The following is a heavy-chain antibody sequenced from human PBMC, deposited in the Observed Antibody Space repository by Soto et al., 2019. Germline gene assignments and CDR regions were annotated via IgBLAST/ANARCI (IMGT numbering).Heavy chain of an antibody. CDR2: INPNSGGT. CDR3: ARSSGDNIAAAGCYYYYGMDV. Sequence: ASVKVSCKASGYTFTGYYMHWVRQAPGQGLEWMGWINPNSGGTNYAQKFQGWVTMTRDTSISTAYMELSRLRSDDTAVYYCARSSGDNIAAAGCYYYYGMDVWGQGTTVTVSS. J-gene: IGHJ6*02. V-gene: IGHV1-2*04. CDR1: GYTFTGYY. D-gene: IGHD6-13*01.